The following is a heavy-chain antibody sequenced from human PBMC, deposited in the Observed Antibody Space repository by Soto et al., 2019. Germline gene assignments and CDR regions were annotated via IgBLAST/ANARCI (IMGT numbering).Heavy chain of an antibody. J-gene: IGHJ4*02. CDR1: GFTFSSYG. CDR3: ARSRSRAYCGGDCYRFDY. Sequence: LRLSCAASGFTFSSYGMHWVRQAPGKGLEWVAAIWYDGSNKYYADSVKGRFTISRDNSKNTLYLQMNSLRAEDTAVYYCARSRSRAYCGGDCYRFDYWGQGTLVTVSS. V-gene: IGHV3-33*01. D-gene: IGHD2-21*02. CDR2: IWYDGSNK.